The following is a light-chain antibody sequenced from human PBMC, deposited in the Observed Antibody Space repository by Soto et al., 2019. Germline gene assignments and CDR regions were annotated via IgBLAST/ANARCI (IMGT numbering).Light chain of an antibody. CDR2: AAS. CDR1: QSISNH. V-gene: IGKV1-39*01. Sequence: DIQMTQSPSSLSASVEDRVIITCRASQSISNHLNWYQQKPGKAPKLLIYAASTLYGGVPSRFSGSGSGTDFALTITSLQAEDFATYYCQQLRMYPSTFGGGTKVEIK. CDR3: QQLRMYPST. J-gene: IGKJ4*01.